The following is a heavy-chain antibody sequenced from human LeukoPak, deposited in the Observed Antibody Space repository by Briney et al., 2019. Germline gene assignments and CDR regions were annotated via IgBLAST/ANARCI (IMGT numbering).Heavy chain of an antibody. J-gene: IGHJ4*02. CDR2: INPNSGGT. D-gene: IGHD5-18*01. Sequence: GASVKVSCKASGYTFTGYYMHWVRQAPGQRHEWMGWINPNSGGTNSAQRFQGRITMTRDTSISTAYMELSSLKSDDTAVYYCLRGILDPAKVGYFDYWGQGTLVTVSS. V-gene: IGHV1-2*02. CDR3: LRGILDPAKVGYFDY. CDR1: GYTFTGYY.